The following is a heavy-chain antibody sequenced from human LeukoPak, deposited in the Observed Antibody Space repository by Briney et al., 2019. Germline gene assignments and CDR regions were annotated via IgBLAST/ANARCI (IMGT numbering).Heavy chain of an antibody. D-gene: IGHD3-16*01. V-gene: IGHV3-66*01. CDR3: ASAYQDFGAYGVDS. J-gene: IGHJ4*02. CDR1: GFTVSSSY. Sequence: GGSLRLSCAASGFTVSSSYMSWVRQAPGKGLEWVSVLYSGGETYYADSVKGRFAISRDNSKNTLFLQMNSLRAEDTAVYYCASAYQDFGAYGVDSWGQGTLVTVSS. CDR2: LYSGGET.